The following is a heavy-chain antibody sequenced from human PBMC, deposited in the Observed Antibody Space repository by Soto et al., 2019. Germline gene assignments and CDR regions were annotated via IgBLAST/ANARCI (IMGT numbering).Heavy chain of an antibody. CDR3: AREGGVGYSGYVFDY. CDR1: GGSISSYY. CDR2: IYYSGST. D-gene: IGHD5-12*01. J-gene: IGHJ4*02. Sequence: SETLSLTCTVSGGSISSYYWSWIRQPPGKGLEWIGYIYYSGSTNYNPSLKSRVTISVDTSKNQFSLKLSSVTAADTAEYYCAREGGVGYSGYVFDYGGQGTLVTVSS. V-gene: IGHV4-59*01.